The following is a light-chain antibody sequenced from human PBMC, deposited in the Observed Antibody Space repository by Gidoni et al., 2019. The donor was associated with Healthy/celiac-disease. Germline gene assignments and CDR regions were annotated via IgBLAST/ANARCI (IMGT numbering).Light chain of an antibody. CDR3: QSYDSSLSGYV. CDR1: IEAGYD. Sequence: QSVLTQPPSVSGAPGQRVTNIEAGYDVHWYQQLPGTAPKLLIYGNSNRPSGVPDRFSGSKSGTSASLAITGLQAEDEADYYCQSYDSSLSGYVFGTGTKVTVL. J-gene: IGLJ1*01. V-gene: IGLV1-40*01. CDR2: GNS.